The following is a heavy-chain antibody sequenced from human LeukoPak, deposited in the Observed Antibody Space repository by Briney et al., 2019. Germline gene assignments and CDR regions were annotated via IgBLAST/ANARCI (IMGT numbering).Heavy chain of an antibody. CDR1: GGSISSSSYY. D-gene: IGHD1-20*01. CDR2: IYYSGST. CDR3: ARQYDWNDYIDY. V-gene: IGHV4-39*01. Sequence: SERLSLTCTVSGGSISSSSYYSGWIRQPPGKGLEWIGSIYYSGSTYYNPSLKSRVTISVDTSKNQFSLKLSSVTAADTAVYYCARQYDWNDYIDYWGQGTLVTVSS. J-gene: IGHJ4*02.